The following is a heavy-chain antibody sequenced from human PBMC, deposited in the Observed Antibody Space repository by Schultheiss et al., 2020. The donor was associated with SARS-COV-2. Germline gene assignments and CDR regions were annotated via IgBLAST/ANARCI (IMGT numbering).Heavy chain of an antibody. J-gene: IGHJ6*02. CDR2: IWYDGSNK. CDR3: ARDASIYDYIWGSYRNYYYYGMDV. V-gene: IGHV3-33*08. D-gene: IGHD3-16*02. CDR1: GFTFSRYG. Sequence: GESLKISCAASGFTFSRYGMHWVRQAPGKGLEWVAVIWYDGSNKYYADSVKGRFTISRDNSKNTLYLQMNSLRAEDTAVYYCARDASIYDYIWGSYRNYYYYGMDVWGQGTTVTVSS.